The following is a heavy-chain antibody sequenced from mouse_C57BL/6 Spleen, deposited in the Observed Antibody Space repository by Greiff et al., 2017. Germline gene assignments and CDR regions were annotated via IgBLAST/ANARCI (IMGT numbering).Heavy chain of an antibody. CDR2: ILPGSGST. Sequence: VQLQQSGAELMKPGASVKLSCKATGYTFTGYWIEWVKPRPGHGLEWIGEILPGSGSTNYNEKFKGKATFTADPSSNTAYMQLSSLTTEDSAIYYCARGGYYGNYENAMDYWGQGTSVTVSS. D-gene: IGHD2-1*01. V-gene: IGHV1-9*01. J-gene: IGHJ4*01. CDR3: ARGGYYGNYENAMDY. CDR1: GYTFTGYW.